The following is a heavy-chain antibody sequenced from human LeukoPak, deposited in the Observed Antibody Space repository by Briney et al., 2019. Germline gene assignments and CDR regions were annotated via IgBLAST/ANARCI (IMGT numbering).Heavy chain of an antibody. Sequence: GESLKISCKGSGYSFTSYWIGWVRQMPGKGLEWMGIIYPGDSDTRYSPSFQGQVTISADKSISTAYLQWSSLKASDTAIYYCARHNNYDSSGYYVGDAFDIWGQGTMVTVSS. V-gene: IGHV5-51*01. D-gene: IGHD3-22*01. CDR2: IYPGDSDT. CDR1: GYSFTSYW. J-gene: IGHJ3*02. CDR3: ARHNNYDSSGYYVGDAFDI.